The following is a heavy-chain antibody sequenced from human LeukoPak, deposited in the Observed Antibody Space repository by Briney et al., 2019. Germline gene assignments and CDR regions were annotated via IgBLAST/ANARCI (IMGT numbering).Heavy chain of an antibody. D-gene: IGHD3-22*01. V-gene: IGHV4-59*01. J-gene: IGHJ4*02. CDR3: ARDKGEYYDSSGYLDY. Sequence: PSETLSLTCTVSGGSISSYYWSWIRQPPGKGLEWIRYIYYSGSTNYNPSLKSRVTISVDTSKNQFSLKLSSVTAADTAVYYCARDKGEYYDSSGYLDYWGQGTLVTVSS. CDR2: IYYSGST. CDR1: GGSISSYY.